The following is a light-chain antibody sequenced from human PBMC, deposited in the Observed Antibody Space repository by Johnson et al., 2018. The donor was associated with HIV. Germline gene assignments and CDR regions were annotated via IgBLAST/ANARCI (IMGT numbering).Light chain of an antibody. V-gene: IGLV1-51*02. CDR3: GTWDNSLKAGV. Sequence: QSVLTQPPSVSAAPGQMVTISCSGSSSNIGRNYVSWYQQLPGTAPKLLIYQNTWRPSWIPDRFSGSTSGASATLAITGLQTGDEADYYCGTWDNSLKAGVFGTGTKVTVL. CDR1: SSNIGRNY. CDR2: QNT. J-gene: IGLJ1*01.